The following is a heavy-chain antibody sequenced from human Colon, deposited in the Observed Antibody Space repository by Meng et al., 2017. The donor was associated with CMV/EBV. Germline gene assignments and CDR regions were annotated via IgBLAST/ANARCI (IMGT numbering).Heavy chain of an antibody. V-gene: IGHV3-21*01. Sequence: GESLKISCVASGLSSYNILWVRQAPGKGLEWVSSISPTSTNIFYADSVRGRFSVPRDNAQNSVYLQMNSLRAEDTAVYYCARDPKVLDTTLATCYWGQGTLVTVSS. CDR2: ISPTSTNI. D-gene: IGHD5-18*01. J-gene: IGHJ4*02. CDR1: GLSSYN. CDR3: ARDPKVLDTTLATCY.